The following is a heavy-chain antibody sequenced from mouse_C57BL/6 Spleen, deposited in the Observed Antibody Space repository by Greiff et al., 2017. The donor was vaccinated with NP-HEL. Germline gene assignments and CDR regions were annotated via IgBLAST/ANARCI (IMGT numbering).Heavy chain of an antibody. Sequence: EVKVEESGGGLVQPKGSLKLSCAASGFTFNTYAMHWVRQAPGKGVEWVARIRSKSSNYANYYADSVKDRFTISRDDSQSMLYLQMNNLKTEDTAMYYCVMDSNSAWFAYWGQGTLVTVSA. V-gene: IGHV10-3*01. J-gene: IGHJ3*01. CDR2: IRSKSSNYAN. D-gene: IGHD2-5*01. CDR1: GFTFNTYA. CDR3: VMDSNSAWFAY.